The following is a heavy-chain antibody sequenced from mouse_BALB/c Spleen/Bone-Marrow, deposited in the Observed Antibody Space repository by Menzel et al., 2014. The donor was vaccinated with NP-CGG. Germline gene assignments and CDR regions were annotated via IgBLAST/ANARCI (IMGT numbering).Heavy chain of an antibody. V-gene: IGHV14-4*02. Sequence: VQLQQSGAELVRPGASVKLSCTASGFNIKDYYMHWVKQRPEQGLEWIGWIDPENGDTEYAPKFQGKATMTADTSSNTAYLQLSSLTSGDTAVYYCNEGYGNYGYWGQGTTLTVSS. CDR3: NEGYGNYGY. J-gene: IGHJ2*01. CDR1: GFNIKDYY. CDR2: IDPENGDT. D-gene: IGHD2-10*02.